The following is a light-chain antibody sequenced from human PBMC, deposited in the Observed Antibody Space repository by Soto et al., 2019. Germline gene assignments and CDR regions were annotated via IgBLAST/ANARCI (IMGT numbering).Light chain of an antibody. V-gene: IGLV1-44*01. CDR2: SNN. CDR3: AAWDDSLNGYV. Sequence: QSVLTPPPSASGTPGHSVTISCSGSSSNIGSNTVNWYQQLPGTAPKLLIYSNNQRPSGVPDRFSGSKSGTSASLAISGLQSEDEADYYCAAWDDSLNGYVFGTGTKVTVL. CDR1: SSNIGSNT. J-gene: IGLJ1*01.